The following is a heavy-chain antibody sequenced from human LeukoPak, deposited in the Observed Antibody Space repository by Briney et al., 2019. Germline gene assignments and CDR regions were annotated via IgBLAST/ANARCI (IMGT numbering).Heavy chain of an antibody. CDR2: IYYSGST. D-gene: IGHD3-10*01. CDR1: GGSISSYY. J-gene: IGHJ4*02. CDR3: AVDYRFGELLFDY. Sequence: SETLSLTCTVSGGSISSYYWSWIRQPPGKGLEWIGYIYYSGSTNYNPSLKSRVTISVDTSKNQFSLKLSSVTAADTAVYYCAVDYRFGELLFDYWGQGTLVTVSS. V-gene: IGHV4-59*12.